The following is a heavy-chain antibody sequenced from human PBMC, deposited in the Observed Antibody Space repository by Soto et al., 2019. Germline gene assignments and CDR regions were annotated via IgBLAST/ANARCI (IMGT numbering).Heavy chain of an antibody. CDR1: GGSISSYY. D-gene: IGHD3-9*01. Sequence: SETLSLTCTVSGGSISSYYWSWIRQPPGKGLEWIGYIYYSGSTNYNPSLKSRVTISVDTSKNQFSLKLSSVTAADTAVYYCAREGAYDILTGQYRDWFDPWGQGTLVTVSS. CDR2: IYYSGST. J-gene: IGHJ5*02. V-gene: IGHV4-59*01. CDR3: AREGAYDILTGQYRDWFDP.